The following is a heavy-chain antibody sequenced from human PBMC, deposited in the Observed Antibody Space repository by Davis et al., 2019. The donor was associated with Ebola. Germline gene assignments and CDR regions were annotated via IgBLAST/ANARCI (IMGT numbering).Heavy chain of an antibody. V-gene: IGHV1-2*02. D-gene: IGHD5-12*01. Sequence: ASVKVSCKASGGTFSSYAISWVRQAPGQGLEWMGWINPNSGGTNYAQKFQGRVTMTRDTSISTAYMELSRLRSDDTAVYYCARDHGTGGYDLVVDYWGQGTLVTVSS. CDR2: INPNSGGT. CDR1: GGTFSSYA. CDR3: ARDHGTGGYDLVVDY. J-gene: IGHJ4*02.